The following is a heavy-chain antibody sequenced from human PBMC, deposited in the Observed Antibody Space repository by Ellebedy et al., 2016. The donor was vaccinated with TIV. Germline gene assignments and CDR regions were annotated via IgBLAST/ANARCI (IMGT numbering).Heavy chain of an antibody. Sequence: GGSLRLSXAASGFTFSTYTMSWVRQAPGKGPEWVSAISNSGDTTYYVDSVKGRFSISRDNSKNTLYLQMNSLRADDTAVYYCAKGDTVSSRWTRFDYWGQGSLVTVSS. D-gene: IGHD6-13*01. CDR3: AKGDTVSSRWTRFDY. V-gene: IGHV3-23*01. J-gene: IGHJ4*02. CDR2: ISNSGDTT. CDR1: GFTFSTYT.